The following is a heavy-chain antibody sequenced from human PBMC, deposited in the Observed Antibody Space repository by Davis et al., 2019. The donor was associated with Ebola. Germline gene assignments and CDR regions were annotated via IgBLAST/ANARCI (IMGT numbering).Heavy chain of an antibody. CDR1: GFTFSSYA. CDR3: ARGWKSSGWYDY. CDR2: ISYDGSNK. V-gene: IGHV3-30-3*01. D-gene: IGHD6-19*01. J-gene: IGHJ4*02. Sequence: GESLKISCAASGFTFSSYAMHWVRQAPGKGLEWVAVISYDGSNKYYADSVKGRFTISRDNAKNSLYLQMNSLRAEDTAVYYCARGWKSSGWYDYWGQGTLVTVSS.